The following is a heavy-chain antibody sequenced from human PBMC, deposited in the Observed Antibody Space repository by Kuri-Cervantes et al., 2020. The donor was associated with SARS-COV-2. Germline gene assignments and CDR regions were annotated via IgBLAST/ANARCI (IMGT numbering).Heavy chain of an antibody. CDR2: INPNSGGT. V-gene: IGHV1-2*02. CDR3: ARRSWEWDYYYYYGMDV. J-gene: IGHJ6*02. Sequence: ASVKVSCKASGYTFTGFYMHWVRQAPGQGLEWMGWINPNSGGTNYAQKFQGRVTMTRDTSISTAYMELSSLRSEDTAVYYCARRSWEWDYYYYYGMDVWGQGTTVTVSS. D-gene: IGHD1-26*01. CDR1: GYTFTGFY.